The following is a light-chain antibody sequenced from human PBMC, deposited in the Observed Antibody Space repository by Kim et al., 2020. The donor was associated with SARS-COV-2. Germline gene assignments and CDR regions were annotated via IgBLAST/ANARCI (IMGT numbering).Light chain of an antibody. CDR3: QVWDSSSDHVV. Sequence: APGKTARITCGGNSVRSKSVHWYQQKPGQAPVLVIFYDSDRPSGIPERFSGSNSENAATLTISRVEARDEADYYCQVWDSSSDHVVFGGGTQLTVL. J-gene: IGLJ2*01. CDR2: YDS. V-gene: IGLV3-21*04. CDR1: SVRSKS.